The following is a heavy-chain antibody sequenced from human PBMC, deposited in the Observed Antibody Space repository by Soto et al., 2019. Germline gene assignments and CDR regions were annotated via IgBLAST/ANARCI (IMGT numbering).Heavy chain of an antibody. CDR2: MNPNSDNT. V-gene: IGHV1-8*01. J-gene: IGHJ6*02. CDR3: ARDPEYSSSSVYYYGMDV. CDR1: GYTFTSYD. Sequence: ASVKVSCKASGYTFTSYDINWLRQTTGEGLVWMGWMNPNSDNTIYAPKFQGRVTITTDDSTSTAYMELSSLTSEDTAVYYCARDPEYSSSSVYYYGMDVWGQGTTVIVSS. D-gene: IGHD6-6*01.